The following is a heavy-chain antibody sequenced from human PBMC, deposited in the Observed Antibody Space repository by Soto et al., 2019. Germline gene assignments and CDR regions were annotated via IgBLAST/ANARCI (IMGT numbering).Heavy chain of an antibody. J-gene: IGHJ4*02. CDR3: ARERLSDWHTYYFDY. Sequence: GSLRLSCAASGFTFSSYSMNWVRQAPGKGLEWVSSISSSSSYIYYADSVKGRFTISRGNAKNSLYLQMNSLRAEDTAVYYCARERLSDWHTYYFDYWGQGTLVTVSS. D-gene: IGHD6-19*01. CDR2: ISSSSSYI. V-gene: IGHV3-21*01. CDR1: GFTFSSYS.